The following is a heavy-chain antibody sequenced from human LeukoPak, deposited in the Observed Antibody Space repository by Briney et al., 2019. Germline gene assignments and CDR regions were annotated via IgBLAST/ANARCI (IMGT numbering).Heavy chain of an antibody. D-gene: IGHD3-10*01. J-gene: IGHJ4*02. V-gene: IGHV3-30*18. CDR2: ISFDGSLE. Sequence: PGRSLRLSCVVSGFTFSDYGMHWVRQAPGKGLEWVAFISFDGSLEYSADSVKGRFTISRDDSKNTLWLQMNSLRAEDTAMYYCAKPFWVRGIGESFDRWGQGTLVTVSS. CDR3: AKPFWVRGIGESFDR. CDR1: GFTFSDYG.